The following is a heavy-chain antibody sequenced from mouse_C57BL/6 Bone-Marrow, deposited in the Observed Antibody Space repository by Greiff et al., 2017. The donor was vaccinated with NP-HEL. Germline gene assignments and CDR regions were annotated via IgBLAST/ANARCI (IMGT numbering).Heavy chain of an antibody. D-gene: IGHD1-1*01. V-gene: IGHV1-81*01. J-gene: IGHJ2*01. CDR3: ARGGITTVGYYFDY. Sequence: VQLQQSGAELARPGASVKLSCKASGYTFTSYGISWVKQRTGQGLEWIGEIYPRSGNTYYNEKFKGKATLTADKSSSTAYMELRSLTSEDSAVYFCARGGITTVGYYFDYWGQGTTLTVSS. CDR2: IYPRSGNT. CDR1: GYTFTSYG.